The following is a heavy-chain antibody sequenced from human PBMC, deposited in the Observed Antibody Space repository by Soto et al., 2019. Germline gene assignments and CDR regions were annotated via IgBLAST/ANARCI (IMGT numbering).Heavy chain of an antibody. CDR1: GFTFDDYA. D-gene: IGHD3-22*01. CDR3: AKEIGDSSGYYRSYYGLDV. J-gene: IGHJ6*02. Sequence: GGSLRLSCAASGFTFDDYAMHWVRQAPGKGLEWVSGISWNSGSIGYAYSVKGGFTISRDNAKNSLYLKMNSLRAEDTAWYYCAKEIGDSSGYYRSYYGLDVWGQGTMVTVSS. CDR2: ISWNSGSI. V-gene: IGHV3-9*01.